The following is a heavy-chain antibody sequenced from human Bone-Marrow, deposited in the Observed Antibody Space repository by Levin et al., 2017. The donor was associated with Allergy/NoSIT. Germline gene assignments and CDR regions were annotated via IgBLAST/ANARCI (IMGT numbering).Heavy chain of an antibody. CDR2: ISNNGFTI. J-gene: IGHJ6*02. CDR3: VGSLLQGTQPYYYYGMAV. CDR1: GFTFNTYE. Sequence: PTGGSLRLSCAASGFTFNTYEMNWVRQAPGKGLEWISYISNNGFTIDYADSVKGRFTISRDNTKDSLYLEMNSLTAEDTAVYYCVGSLLQGTQPYYYYGMAVWGQGTTVTVSS. D-gene: IGHD1-14*01. V-gene: IGHV3-48*03.